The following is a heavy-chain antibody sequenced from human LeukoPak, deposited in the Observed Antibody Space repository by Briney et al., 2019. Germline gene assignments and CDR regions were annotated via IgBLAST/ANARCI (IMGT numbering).Heavy chain of an antibody. Sequence: ASVKVSCKASGYTFTGYYMHWVRQAPGQGLEWMGWINPNSGGTKYAQKFQGRVTMTRDTSISTAYMELNRLRSDDTAVYYCARVMNRKGTNYWGQGTLVTVSS. J-gene: IGHJ4*02. CDR3: ARVMNRKGTNY. CDR2: INPNSGGT. CDR1: GYTFTGYY. V-gene: IGHV1-2*02. D-gene: IGHD1-14*01.